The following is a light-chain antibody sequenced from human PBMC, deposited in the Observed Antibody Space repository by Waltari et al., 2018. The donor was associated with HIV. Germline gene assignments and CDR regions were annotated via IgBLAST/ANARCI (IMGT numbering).Light chain of an antibody. V-gene: IGKV3-20*01. J-gene: IGKJ2*01. CDR3: QQYALRNT. Sequence: EIVLTQSPGILSLSPGERATLSCRASQSVSSSYLAWYQQKPGQAPRLLIYGASSSATGIPDRCSGSGSGTDFTLTISRLEPEDFAVYHCQQYALRNTFGQGTKLEIK. CDR2: GAS. CDR1: QSVSSSY.